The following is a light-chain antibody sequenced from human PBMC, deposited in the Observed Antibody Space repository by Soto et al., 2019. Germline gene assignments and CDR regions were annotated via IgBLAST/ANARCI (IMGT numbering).Light chain of an antibody. V-gene: IGKV1-9*01. Sequence: DIQLTQSPSFLSASVGDRVTITCRASQGLRSYLAWYQQKPGKAPKLLIYAASTLQSGVPSRFSGSGSGTEFTLTISSLQPEDFATYYCQQLNSYPWTFGQGTKVEIK. CDR1: QGLRSY. CDR3: QQLNSYPWT. CDR2: AAS. J-gene: IGKJ1*01.